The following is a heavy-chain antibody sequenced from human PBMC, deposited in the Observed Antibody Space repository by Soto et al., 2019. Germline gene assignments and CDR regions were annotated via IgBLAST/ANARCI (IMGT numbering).Heavy chain of an antibody. D-gene: IGHD2-15*01. CDR2: ISGSGGST. CDR3: AKVLLRYCSGGSCPYGMDV. CDR1: GFTFSSYA. V-gene: IGHV3-23*01. Sequence: PGGSLRLSCAASGFTFSSYAMSWVRQAPGKGLEWVSAISGSGGSTYYADSVKGRFTISRDNSKNTLYLQMNSLRAEDTAVYYCAKVLLRYCSGGSCPYGMDVWGQGTTVTVSS. J-gene: IGHJ6*02.